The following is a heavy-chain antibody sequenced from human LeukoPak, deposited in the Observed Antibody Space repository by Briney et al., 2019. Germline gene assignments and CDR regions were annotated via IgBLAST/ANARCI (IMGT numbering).Heavy chain of an antibody. D-gene: IGHD2-2*01. J-gene: IGHJ6*03. Sequence: GSVTVSCKASGYTFTSYDMNWVRQAPGQGLEWMGWMNPNSGNTDYAQKFQGRVTMTRNTSIITAYMELSSLRSEDTAVYYCARTESVDCSSTSCSYFYYYYYMDVWGKGTTVTVSS. CDR1: GYTFTSYD. V-gene: IGHV1-8*01. CDR3: ARTESVDCSSTSCSYFYYYYYMDV. CDR2: MNPNSGNT.